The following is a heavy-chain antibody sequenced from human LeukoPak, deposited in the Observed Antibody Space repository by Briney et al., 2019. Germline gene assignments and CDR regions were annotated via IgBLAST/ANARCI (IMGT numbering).Heavy chain of an antibody. V-gene: IGHV3-23*01. Sequence: GGSLRLSCAASGFTFSSYAMSWVRQAPGKGLEWVSAISGSGGSTYYADSVKGRFTISRDQSKNTLYLQMNSLRAEDTAVYYCASPPEGYSGGFRDAFDIWGQGTMVTVSS. J-gene: IGHJ3*02. D-gene: IGHD1-26*01. CDR3: ASPPEGYSGGFRDAFDI. CDR1: GFTFSSYA. CDR2: ISGSGGST.